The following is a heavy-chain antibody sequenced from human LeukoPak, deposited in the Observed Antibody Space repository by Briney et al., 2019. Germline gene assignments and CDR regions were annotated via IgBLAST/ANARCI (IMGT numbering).Heavy chain of an antibody. CDR3: ARISSYDSSAYPPGN. Sequence: ASVKVSCKASGGTFSNYAISWVRQAPGQGLEWTGGIIPIFGTADYPQKFQGRVTITTDESTSTTYMELSSLRSEDAAVYYCARISSYDSSAYPPGNWGQGTLVTVSS. D-gene: IGHD3-22*01. CDR1: GGTFSNYA. V-gene: IGHV1-69*05. CDR2: IIPIFGTA. J-gene: IGHJ4*02.